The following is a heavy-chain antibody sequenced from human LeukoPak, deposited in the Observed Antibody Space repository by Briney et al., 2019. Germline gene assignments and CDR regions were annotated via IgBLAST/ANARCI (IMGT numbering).Heavy chain of an antibody. V-gene: IGHV1-2*02. Sequence: ASVKVSCKASGYTFTGCYMHWVRQAPGQGLEWMGWINPNSGGTNYAQKFQGRVTMTRDTSISTAYMELSRLRSDDTAVYYCARGTSRDYYDSSGHIDYWGQGTLVTVSS. CDR3: ARGTSRDYYDSSGHIDY. CDR2: INPNSGGT. J-gene: IGHJ4*02. CDR1: GYTFTGCY. D-gene: IGHD3-22*01.